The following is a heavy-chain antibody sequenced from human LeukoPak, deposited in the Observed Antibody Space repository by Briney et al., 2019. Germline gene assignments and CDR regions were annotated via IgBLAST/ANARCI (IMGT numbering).Heavy chain of an antibody. J-gene: IGHJ4*02. V-gene: IGHV3-23*01. CDR2: ISGSGSGT. CDR1: GFTFSTYA. CDR3: AKDDAYLQYDD. D-gene: IGHD5-24*01. Sequence: GGSLRLSCAASGFTFSTYAMTWVRQAPGQGLEWVSSISGSGSGTYYADSVKGRFTISRDNSKNMVFLQMNSLRAEDTAIYYCAKDDAYLQYDDWGQGTLVTVSS.